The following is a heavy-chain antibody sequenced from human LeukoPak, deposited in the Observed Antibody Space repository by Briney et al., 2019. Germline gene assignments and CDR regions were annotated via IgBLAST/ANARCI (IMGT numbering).Heavy chain of an antibody. J-gene: IGHJ4*02. CDR2: IYYSGST. D-gene: IGHD1-26*01. Sequence: PSETLSLTCTVSGGSISSGGYSWSWIRQHPGKGLEWIGYIYYSGSTYYNPSLKSRVTISVDTSKNQFSLKLSSVTAADTAVYYCARDAKGVGATVDYWGQGTLVTVSS. V-gene: IGHV4-31*03. CDR3: ARDAKGVGATVDY. CDR1: GGSISSGGYS.